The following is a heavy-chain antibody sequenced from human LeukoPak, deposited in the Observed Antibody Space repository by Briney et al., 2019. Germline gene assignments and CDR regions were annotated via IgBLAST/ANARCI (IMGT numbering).Heavy chain of an antibody. Sequence: SETLSLTCTVSGGSISSGGYYWSWIRQHPGKGLEWIGYIYYSGSTNYNPSLKSRVTISVDTSKNQFSLKLSSVTAADTAVYYCARQDPLAARRGGHWFDPWGQGTLVTVSS. CDR2: IYYSGST. CDR3: ARQDPLAARRGGHWFDP. CDR1: GGSISSGGYY. J-gene: IGHJ5*02. D-gene: IGHD6-6*01. V-gene: IGHV4-61*08.